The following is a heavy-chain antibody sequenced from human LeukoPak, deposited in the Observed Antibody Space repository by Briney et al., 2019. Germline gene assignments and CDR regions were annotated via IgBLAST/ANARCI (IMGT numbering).Heavy chain of an antibody. CDR3: AKGDYDQNWFDP. J-gene: IGHJ5*02. Sequence: GRSLRLSCAASGFTFDDYAMHWVRQAPGKGLEWVSGISWNSGSIGYADSVKGRFTISRDNAKNSLYLQMNSLRAEDTALYYCAKGDYDQNWFDPWGQGTLVTVSS. CDR2: ISWNSGSI. CDR1: GFTFDDYA. D-gene: IGHD3-16*01. V-gene: IGHV3-9*01.